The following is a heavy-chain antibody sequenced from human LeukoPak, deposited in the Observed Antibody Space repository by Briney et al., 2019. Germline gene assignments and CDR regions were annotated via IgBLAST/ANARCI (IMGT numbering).Heavy chain of an antibody. CDR1: RFTFNTYW. D-gene: IGHD2-2*01. CDR2: IIGGAGGT. Sequence: GGSLRLSCAASRFTFNTYWMHWVRQAPGKGLEWVSGIIGGAGGTYYADSVKGRFTISRDNAKNTLYLQMNSLRAEDTAVYYCAHGSMYQLDYWGQGTLVTVSS. J-gene: IGHJ4*02. CDR3: AHGSMYQLDY. V-gene: IGHV3-23*01.